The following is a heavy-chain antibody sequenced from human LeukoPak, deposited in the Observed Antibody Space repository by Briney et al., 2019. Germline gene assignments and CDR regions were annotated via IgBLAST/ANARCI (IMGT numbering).Heavy chain of an antibody. V-gene: IGHV3-23*01. CDR1: GFTFSTYA. CDR2: IEGTNT. D-gene: IGHD1-26*01. J-gene: IGHJ4*02. CDR3: AKDKSGSQN. Sequence: GGSLRLSCAASGFTFSTYAMTWIHQAPGKGLEWVSTIEGTNTYYADSVKGRFTISRDNSKNTLYLQMNSLRADDTAVYYCAKDKSGSQNWGQGTLVTVSS.